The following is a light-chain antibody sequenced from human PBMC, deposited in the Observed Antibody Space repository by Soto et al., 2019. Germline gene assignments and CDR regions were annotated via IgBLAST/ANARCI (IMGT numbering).Light chain of an antibody. CDR2: AAS. J-gene: IGKJ1*01. CDR1: QSISTY. Sequence: DIQMTQSPSSLSASFGDRVTITCRASQSISTYLNWYQQTPGKAPKLLIYAASSLQSGVPSRFSGSGSGTEFTLTISSLQTGDFATYYCQHYNTYPWTFGQGTKVDIK. CDR3: QHYNTYPWT. V-gene: IGKV1-39*01.